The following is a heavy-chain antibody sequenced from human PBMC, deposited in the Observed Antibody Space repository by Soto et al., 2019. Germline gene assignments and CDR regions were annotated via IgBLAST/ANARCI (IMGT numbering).Heavy chain of an antibody. V-gene: IGHV3-23*01. CDR3: AREFASGSPNYDY. Sequence: EVQLLESAGGLVQPGGSLRLSCAASGFTFSRYAMSWVRQAPGKGLEWVSTFTGSGNTYYADSVKGRFTISRDNSKNTLYLQMNSLRAEDTAVYYCAREFASGSPNYDYWGLGTLVTVSS. D-gene: IGHD3-10*01. CDR2: FTGSGNT. CDR1: GFTFSRYA. J-gene: IGHJ4*02.